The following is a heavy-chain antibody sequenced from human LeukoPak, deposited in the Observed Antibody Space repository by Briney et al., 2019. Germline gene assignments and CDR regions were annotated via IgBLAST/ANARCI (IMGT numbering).Heavy chain of an antibody. Sequence: GGSLRLSCTASEFTFSTYSTNWVRQAPGKELEWLSYISSSSSTIYYADSVKGRFTNSRDNAKNSLYLQMNSLRAEDTAVYYCARVGYGDSLDSWGQGTLVTVSS. CDR1: EFTFSTYS. D-gene: IGHD4-17*01. CDR3: ARVGYGDSLDS. CDR2: ISSSSSTI. J-gene: IGHJ5*01. V-gene: IGHV3-48*01.